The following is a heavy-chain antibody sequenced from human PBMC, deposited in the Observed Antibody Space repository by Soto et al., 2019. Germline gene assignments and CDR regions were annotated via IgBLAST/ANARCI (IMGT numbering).Heavy chain of an antibody. D-gene: IGHD3-10*01. Sequence: QVQLQQWGAGLLKSSETLSLTCAVYGGSFSGYYWSWIRQPPGKGLEWIGEINHSGSTNYNPSLKSRVTISVDTSKNQFSLKLSSVTAADTAVYYCARRVPTMVRGVLDYWGQGTLVTVSS. J-gene: IGHJ4*02. CDR1: GGSFSGYY. CDR3: ARRVPTMVRGVLDY. V-gene: IGHV4-34*01. CDR2: INHSGST.